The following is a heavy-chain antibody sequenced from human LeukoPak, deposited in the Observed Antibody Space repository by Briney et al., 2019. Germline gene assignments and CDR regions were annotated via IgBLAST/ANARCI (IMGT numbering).Heavy chain of an antibody. CDR3: ASGGGWVFFN. CDR1: GFTFSNYW. J-gene: IGHJ4*02. V-gene: IGHV3-7*01. D-gene: IGHD6-19*01. Sequence: GGSLRLSCAASGFTFSNYWLSWFRQSPGRGLEWVAHINSDGSEKNYVDSVKGRFTISRDNARNSQFLQMNSLRAEDTAVYYCASGGGWVFFNWGQGTLVTVSS. CDR2: INSDGSEK.